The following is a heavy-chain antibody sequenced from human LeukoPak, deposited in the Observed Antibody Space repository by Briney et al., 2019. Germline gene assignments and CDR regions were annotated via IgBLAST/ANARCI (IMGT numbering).Heavy chain of an antibody. Sequence: PGGSLRLSCAASGFIFTDYWMNWVRQAPGKGLEWVAMIKYDGIDKQYLDSVKGRFTISRDNAKNSLYLEMNSLRAEDTAMYYCARDIAARTGASDYWGQGTLVTVSS. J-gene: IGHJ4*02. CDR1: GFIFTDYW. D-gene: IGHD6-6*01. CDR3: ARDIAARTGASDY. V-gene: IGHV3-7*01. CDR2: IKYDGIDK.